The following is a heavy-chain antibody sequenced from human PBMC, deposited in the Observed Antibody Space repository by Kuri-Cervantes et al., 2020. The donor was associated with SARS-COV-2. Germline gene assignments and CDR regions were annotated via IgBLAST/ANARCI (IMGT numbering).Heavy chain of an antibody. J-gene: IGHJ4*02. D-gene: IGHD3-22*01. CDR2: INPSGGST. Sequence: ASVKVSCKASGYTFTSYYMHWVRQAPGQGLEWMGIINPSGGSTSYAQKFQGRVTMIRDTSTSTVYMELSSLRSEDTAVYYCARDVFPAYYYDSSGPTPGMWWGQGTLVTVSS. V-gene: IGHV1-46*01. CDR1: GYTFTSYY. CDR3: ARDVFPAYYYDSSGPTPGMW.